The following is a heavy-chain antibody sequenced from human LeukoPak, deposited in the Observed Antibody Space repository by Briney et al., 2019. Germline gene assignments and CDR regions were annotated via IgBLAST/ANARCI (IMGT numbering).Heavy chain of an antibody. D-gene: IGHD3-9*01. J-gene: IGHJ6*02. CDR1: GFTFSKNW. CDR3: ANGRRYGVGYGMDV. Sequence: PGGSLRLSCTGSGFTFSKNWIHWVRQTPGKGPMWLSRVSGDGIETHYADSVRGRFSVSRDNAKNSLYLQMNSLRAEDTAVYYCANGRRYGVGYGMDVWGQGTTVTVSS. CDR2: VSGDGIET. V-gene: IGHV3-74*01.